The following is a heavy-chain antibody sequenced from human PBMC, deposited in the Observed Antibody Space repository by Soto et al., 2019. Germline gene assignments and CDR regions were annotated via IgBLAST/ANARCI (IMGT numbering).Heavy chain of an antibody. CDR3: APLGEYYYGSGSYPSPDV. CDR2: IYYSGST. V-gene: IGHV4-39*05. D-gene: IGHD3-10*01. J-gene: IGHJ6*04. Sequence: SETPSLTCTVSGGSISSSSYYWGWIRQPPGKGLEWIGSIYYSGSTYYNPSLKSRVTISVDTSKNQFSLKLSSVTAADTAVYYCAPLGEYYYGSGSYPSPDVWGKGTTVTVSS. CDR1: GGSISSSSYY.